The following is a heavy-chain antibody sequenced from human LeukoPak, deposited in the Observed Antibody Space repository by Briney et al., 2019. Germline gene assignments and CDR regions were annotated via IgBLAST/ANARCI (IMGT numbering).Heavy chain of an antibody. Sequence: GGSLRLSCAASGFTFSTYWMTWVRQAPGQGLEWVANIEQNGREKNYVDSVKGRFTISRDNSKNTLYLQVNSLRAEDTAVYFCAKAGGPHYYYYMDVWGKGTTVTVSS. J-gene: IGHJ6*03. CDR2: IEQNGREK. D-gene: IGHD3-16*01. V-gene: IGHV3-7*03. CDR1: GFTFSTYW. CDR3: AKAGGPHYYYYMDV.